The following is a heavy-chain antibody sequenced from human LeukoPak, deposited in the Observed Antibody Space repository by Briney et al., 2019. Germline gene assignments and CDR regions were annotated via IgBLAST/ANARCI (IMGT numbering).Heavy chain of an antibody. V-gene: IGHV4-34*01. D-gene: IGHD2-2*01. Sequence: SETLSLTCAVYGGSFSGYYWSWIRQPPGKGLEWIGEINHSGSTNYNPSLKSRVTMSVDTSKNQFSLKLSSVTAADTAVYYCARGGQNCSSTSCYPTAFDPWGQGTLVTVSS. CDR3: ARGGQNCSSTSCYPTAFDP. CDR1: GGSFSGYY. J-gene: IGHJ5*02. CDR2: INHSGST.